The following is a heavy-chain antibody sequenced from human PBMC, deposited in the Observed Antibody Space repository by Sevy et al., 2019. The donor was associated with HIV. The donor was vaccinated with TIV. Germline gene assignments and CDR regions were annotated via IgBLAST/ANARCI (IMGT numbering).Heavy chain of an antibody. D-gene: IGHD2-8*01. J-gene: IGHJ6*02. CDR1: GGSISSYY. Sequence: SETLSLTCTVSGGSISSYYWSWIRQPAGKGLEWIGRIYTSGSTNYNPSLKSRVPMSVDTSKNQFSLKLSSVTAADTAVYYCARDGYAGSPYYYYYYGMDVWGQGTTVTVSS. V-gene: IGHV4-4*07. CDR2: IYTSGST. CDR3: ARDGYAGSPYYYYYYGMDV.